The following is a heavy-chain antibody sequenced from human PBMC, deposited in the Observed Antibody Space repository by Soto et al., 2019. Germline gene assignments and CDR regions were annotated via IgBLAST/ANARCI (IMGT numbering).Heavy chain of an antibody. D-gene: IGHD2-15*01. CDR2: VYYSGST. V-gene: IGHV4-39*02. CDR1: GGSPDTRSEY. J-gene: IGHJ4*02. CDR3: VRDGGANRDY. Sequence: XTLSLPCTVSGGSPDTRSEYWGWIPQPPGKGLEWIGSVYYSGSTYDNPYLQSRLTISRDNTKNTLYIKNNSLRAEDTAVYYCVRDGGANRDYWGQGTLGTVSS.